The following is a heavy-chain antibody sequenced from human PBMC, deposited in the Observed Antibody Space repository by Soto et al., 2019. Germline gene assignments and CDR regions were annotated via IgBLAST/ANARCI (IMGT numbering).Heavy chain of an antibody. V-gene: IGHV3-73*01. CDR1: GFIFSGSA. D-gene: IGHD3-10*01. Sequence: GGSLRLSCAASGFIFSGSAMHWVRQASGKGLEWVVRIRSKANSYATAYAKSVKGRFTISRDDSKNTAYLQMNSLKTEDTAVYYCTRPYRRVEFDAFDIWGQGTMVTVSS. CDR3: TRPYRRVEFDAFDI. CDR2: IRSKANSYAT. J-gene: IGHJ3*02.